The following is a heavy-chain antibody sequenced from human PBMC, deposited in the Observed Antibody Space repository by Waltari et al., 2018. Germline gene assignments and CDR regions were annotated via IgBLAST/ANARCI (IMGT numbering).Heavy chain of an antibody. V-gene: IGHV4-31*03. CDR3: SRGRGFFYGSGSYYEIDY. Sequence: QVQLQESGPGLVKPSQTLSLTCTVSGGSLSSGGSYWSWIRQHPGKGLEWIGYIYHSGSTYYNPSLKSRVTISVDRSKNQFSLKLSSVTAADTAVYYCSRGRGFFYGSGSYYEIDYWGQGTLVTVSS. J-gene: IGHJ4*02. D-gene: IGHD3-10*01. CDR2: IYHSGST. CDR1: GGSLSSGGSY.